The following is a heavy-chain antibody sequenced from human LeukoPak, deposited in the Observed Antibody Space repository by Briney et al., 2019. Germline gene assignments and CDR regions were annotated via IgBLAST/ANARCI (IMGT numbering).Heavy chain of an antibody. V-gene: IGHV4-34*01. CDR3: ARGRDY. CDR1: GGSFSGYY. J-gene: IGHJ4*02. CDR2: INHSGST. Sequence: SETLSLTCAVYGGSFSGYYWSWIRQPPGKGLEWIGEINHSGSTNLNPSLKSRVTISVDTSKNQFSLKLSSVTAADTAVYYCARGRDYWGQGTLVTVSS.